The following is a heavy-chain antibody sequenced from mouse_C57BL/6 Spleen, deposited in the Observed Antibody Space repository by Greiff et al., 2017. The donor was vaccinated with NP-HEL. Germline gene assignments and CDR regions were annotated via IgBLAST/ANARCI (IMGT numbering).Heavy chain of an antibody. CDR2: INPYNGGT. V-gene: IGHV1-19*01. D-gene: IGHD2-2*01. Sequence: VQLKESGPVLVKPGASVKMSCKASGYTFTDYYMNWVKQSHGKSLEWIGVINPYNGGTSYNQKFKGKATLTVDKSSSTAYMELNSLTSEDSAVYYCARSVTTVYFDYWGQGTTLTVSS. CDR3: ARSVTTVYFDY. CDR1: GYTFTDYY. J-gene: IGHJ2*01.